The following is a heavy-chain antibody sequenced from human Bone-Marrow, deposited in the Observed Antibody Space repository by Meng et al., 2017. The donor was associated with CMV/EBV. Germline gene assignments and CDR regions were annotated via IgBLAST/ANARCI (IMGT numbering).Heavy chain of an antibody. CDR2: IYYSGST. CDR3: ARDRLEGFDY. J-gene: IGHJ4*02. CDR1: GVSMISSGHY. Sequence: GSLRLSCTISGVSMISSGHYWGWIRQPPGKGLEWIGYIYYSGSTNYNPSLKSRVTISVDTSKNQFSLKLSSVTAADTAVYYCARDRLEGFDYWGQGTLVTVSS. V-gene: IGHV4-61*08.